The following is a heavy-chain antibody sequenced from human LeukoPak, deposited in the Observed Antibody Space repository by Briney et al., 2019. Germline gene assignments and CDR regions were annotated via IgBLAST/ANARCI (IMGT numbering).Heavy chain of an antibody. CDR3: ARGSSSWLDYYMDV. V-gene: IGHV4-30-4*07. Sequence: TLSLTCAVSGGSISSGGYSWTWIRQPPGKGLECVGHVYYSGSTYYNPSLKSRVTISLDTSKNQFSLKLSSVTAADTAVYYCARGSSSWLDYYMDVWGKGTAVTVSS. CDR2: VYYSGST. J-gene: IGHJ6*03. CDR1: GGSISSGGYS. D-gene: IGHD6-13*01.